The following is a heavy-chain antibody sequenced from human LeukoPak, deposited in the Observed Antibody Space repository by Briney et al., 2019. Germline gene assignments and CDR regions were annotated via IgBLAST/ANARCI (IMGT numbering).Heavy chain of an antibody. J-gene: IGHJ4*02. CDR3: AKSGARNYFDY. V-gene: IGHV3-23*01. CDR1: GFTFSNYA. D-gene: IGHD1-26*01. CDR2: VSGSGGST. Sequence: GGSLRLSCAASGFTFSNYAMSWVRQAPGKGLEWVSVVSGSGGSTYYADSVKGRLTISRDNSKNTLYLQMNSLRAEDTALYYCAKSGARNYFDYWGQGTLVTVSS.